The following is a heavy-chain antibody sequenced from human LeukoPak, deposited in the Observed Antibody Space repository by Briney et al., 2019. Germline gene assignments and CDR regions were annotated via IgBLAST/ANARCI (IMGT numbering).Heavy chain of an antibody. J-gene: IGHJ4*02. V-gene: IGHV3-9*01. CDR1: GFTFDDYA. CDR2: ISWNSGSI. CDR3: AKDTVYDILTGRSGFDY. Sequence: GGSLRLSCAASGFTFDDYAMHWVRQAPGKGLEWVSGISWNSGSIDYADSVKGRFTTSRDNAKNSLYLQMNSLRAEDTALYYCAKDTVYDILTGRSGFDYWGQGTLVTVSS. D-gene: IGHD3-9*01.